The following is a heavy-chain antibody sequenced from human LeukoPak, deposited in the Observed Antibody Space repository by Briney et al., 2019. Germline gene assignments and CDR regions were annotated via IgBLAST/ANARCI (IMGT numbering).Heavy chain of an antibody. V-gene: IGHV4-59*01. CDR2: IYSSGST. CDR3: AREGGFYRPLDY. CDR1: GGSLSSYY. J-gene: IGHJ4*02. D-gene: IGHD3-3*01. Sequence: SETLSLTCTVSGGSLSSYYWSWTRQPPGKGLEWIGYIYSSGSTNYNPSLKSRVTLSLDTSRNQFSLKLTSVTAADTAVYYCAREGGFYRPLDYSGQGTLVTVSS.